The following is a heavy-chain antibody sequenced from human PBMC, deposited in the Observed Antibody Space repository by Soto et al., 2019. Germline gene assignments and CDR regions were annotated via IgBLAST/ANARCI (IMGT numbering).Heavy chain of an antibody. CDR1: GFTVSSNY. D-gene: IGHD3-22*01. CDR2: IYSGGST. V-gene: IGHV3-53*02. J-gene: IGHJ4*02. CDR3: AVGGDYDSSGYYPFDY. Sequence: EVQLVETGGGLIQPGGSLRLSCAASGFTVSSNYMSWVRQAPGKGLEWVSVIYSGGSTYYADSVKGRFTISRDNSQNTLYLQMNSLRAEDTAVYYCAVGGDYDSSGYYPFDYWGQGTLVTVSS.